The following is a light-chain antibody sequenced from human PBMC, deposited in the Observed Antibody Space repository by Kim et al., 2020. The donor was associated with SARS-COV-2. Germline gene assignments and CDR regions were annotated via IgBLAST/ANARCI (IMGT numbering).Light chain of an antibody. Sequence: QSVLTQPASVSGSPGQSITISCTGTSSDVGAYDYVSWYQQHPGKAPKLIIYDVSERPSGISYRFSGSKSGNTASLTISRLRAEDEADYYCSSYTTSTTWVFGGGTKLTVL. J-gene: IGLJ3*02. CDR1: SSDVGAYDY. CDR2: DVS. CDR3: SSYTTSTTWV. V-gene: IGLV2-14*03.